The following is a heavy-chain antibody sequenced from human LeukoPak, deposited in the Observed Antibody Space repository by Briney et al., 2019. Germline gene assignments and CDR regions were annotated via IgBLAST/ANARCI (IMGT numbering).Heavy chain of an antibody. CDR2: IFHSGSI. D-gene: IGHD4-17*01. CDR1: GGSVSDGYYY. J-gene: IGHJ2*01. CDR3: ARAPQPTSYGDYGKRYFDL. V-gene: IGHV4-61*01. Sequence: SETLSLTCPVSGGSVSDGYYYWNWIRQPPGKGLEWIGYIFHSGSINNNPSLKSRVTISVDTSKNQFSLKLTSVTAADTAVYYCARAPQPTSYGDYGKRYFDLWGRGTLVTVSS.